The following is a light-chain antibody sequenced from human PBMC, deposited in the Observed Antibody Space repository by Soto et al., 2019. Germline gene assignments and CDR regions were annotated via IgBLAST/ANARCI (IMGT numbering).Light chain of an antibody. CDR2: GAS. CDR1: QSVSSSY. J-gene: IGKJ1*01. V-gene: IGKV3-20*01. Sequence: EIVLTQSPGTLSLSPGERATLSCRASQSVSSSYLAWYQQKPGQAPRLLIYGASSRATGIPDRFSGSGSGTDFILTISRLEPEDFAVYYCQQYGSSQSFGQGTKVE. CDR3: QQYGSSQS.